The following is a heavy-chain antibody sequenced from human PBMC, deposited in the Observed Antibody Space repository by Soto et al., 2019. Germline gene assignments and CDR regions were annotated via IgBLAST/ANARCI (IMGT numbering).Heavy chain of an antibody. Sequence: GGSLRLSCAASGITFSPYGMNWVHQAPGKGLVWVSCIGTDGSSTDYADSVKGRFTISRDNAKNTLNLQMNSLRAEDTAVYYCASWVGYCSGSTCYSAFDYWGRGTLVTVSS. CDR1: GITFSPYG. CDR3: ASWVGYCSGSTCYSAFDY. D-gene: IGHD2-15*01. CDR2: IGTDGSST. V-gene: IGHV3-74*01. J-gene: IGHJ4*02.